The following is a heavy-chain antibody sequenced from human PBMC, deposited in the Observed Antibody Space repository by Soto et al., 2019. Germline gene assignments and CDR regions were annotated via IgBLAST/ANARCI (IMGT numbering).Heavy chain of an antibody. CDR1: GGSTSSDNY. V-gene: IGHV4-30-4*01. J-gene: IGHJ4*02. Sequence: SETLSLTCTVSGGSTSSDNYWSWIRQPPGKGLEWIGHIYYSGNTDYNPSLESRLAISIDTFKNQFSLKLSSVTAADTAVYFCAREGGESSDGLYYFDSWGQGSLVTVSS. CDR3: AREGGESSDGLYYFDS. D-gene: IGHD3-16*01. CDR2: IYYSGNT.